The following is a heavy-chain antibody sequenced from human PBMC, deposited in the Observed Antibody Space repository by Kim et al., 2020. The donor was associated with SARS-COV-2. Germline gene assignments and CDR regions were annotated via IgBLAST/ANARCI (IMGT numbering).Heavy chain of an antibody. J-gene: IGHJ5*02. D-gene: IGHD3-10*01. CDR3: ARILWFREFGNWFDP. V-gene: IGHV5-51*01. CDR1: GYSFTSYW. CDR2: IYPGDSDT. Sequence: GESLKISCKGSGYSFTSYWIGWVRQMPGKGLEWMGIIYPGDSDTRYSPSFQGQVTISADKSISTAYLQWSSLKASDTAMYYCARILWFREFGNWFDPWGQGTLVTVSS.